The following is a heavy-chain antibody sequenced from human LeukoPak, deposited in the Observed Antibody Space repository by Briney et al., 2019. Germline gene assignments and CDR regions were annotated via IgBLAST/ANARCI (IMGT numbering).Heavy chain of an antibody. D-gene: IGHD3-22*01. Sequence: GSLRLSCAASGFTFSRYWMSWVRQAPGKGLEWVANIKQDGSEKYYVDSVKGRVTISRDNAKNPVYLQMNSLRAEDTAVYYCASGYYYDSSGPPDYFDYWGQGTLVTVSS. J-gene: IGHJ4*02. V-gene: IGHV3-7*01. CDR3: ASGYYYDSSGPPDYFDY. CDR2: IKQDGSEK. CDR1: GFTFSRYW.